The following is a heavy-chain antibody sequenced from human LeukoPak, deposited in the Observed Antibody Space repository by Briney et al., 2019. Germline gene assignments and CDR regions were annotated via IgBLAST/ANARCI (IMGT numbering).Heavy chain of an antibody. D-gene: IGHD3-3*01. J-gene: IGHJ4*02. CDR3: ARDYPTLYYDFWSGYYTGLLGFDY. CDR1: GFTFSSYA. CDR2: ISSSSSYI. Sequence: GGSLRLSCAASGFTFSSYAMNWVRQAPGKGLEWVSSISSSSSYIYYADSVKGRFTISRDNAKNSLYLQMNSLRAEDTAVYYCARDYPTLYYDFWSGYYTGLLGFDYWGQGTLVTVSS. V-gene: IGHV3-21*01.